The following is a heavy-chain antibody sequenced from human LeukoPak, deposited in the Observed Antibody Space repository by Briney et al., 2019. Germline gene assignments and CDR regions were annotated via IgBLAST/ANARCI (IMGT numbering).Heavy chain of an antibody. V-gene: IGHV4-59*01. D-gene: IGHD1-1*01. CDR1: GGSLSNYY. CDR2: IYYSGHT. Sequence: PSETLSLTCAVSGGSLSNYYWSWIRQSPEKGLEWIGYIYYSGHTNYNPSLKSRVTMSVDTSKNQFSLKVTSVTAADTAVYYCARGGTRDNWVYYIDYWGQGTLVTVSS. J-gene: IGHJ4*02. CDR3: ARGGTRDNWVYYIDY.